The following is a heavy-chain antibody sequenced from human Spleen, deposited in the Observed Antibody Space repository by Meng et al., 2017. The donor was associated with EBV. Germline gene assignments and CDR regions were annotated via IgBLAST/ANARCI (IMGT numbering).Heavy chain of an antibody. D-gene: IGHD6-25*01. CDR3: ARSGIAAGVGWFDP. J-gene: IGHJ5*02. CDR1: GGSLSSHY. CDR2: INHSGST. Sequence: QVQLQQWGGGLLKPSEPPSLTCAVYGGSLSSHYWSWFRQPPGKGLEWIGEINHSGSTNYKWSLESRVTISVDTSKTKLSLNLSSVTAADTAVYYCARSGIAAGVGWFDPWGQGTLVTVSS. V-gene: IGHV4-34*01.